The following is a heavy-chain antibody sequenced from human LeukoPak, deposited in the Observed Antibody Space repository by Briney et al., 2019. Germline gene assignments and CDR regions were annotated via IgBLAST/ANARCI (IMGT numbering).Heavy chain of an antibody. CDR1: GYTFTGYY. CDR3: ARGTGLVPYYDILTGYHQFDY. D-gene: IGHD3-9*01. CDR2: INPNSGGT. Sequence: ASVKVSCKASGYTFTGYYMHWVRQAPGQGLEWMGWINPNSGGTNYAQKFQGRVTMTRGTSISTAYMELSRLRSDDTAVYYCARGTGLVPYYDILTGYHQFDYWGQGTLVTVSS. J-gene: IGHJ4*02. V-gene: IGHV1-2*02.